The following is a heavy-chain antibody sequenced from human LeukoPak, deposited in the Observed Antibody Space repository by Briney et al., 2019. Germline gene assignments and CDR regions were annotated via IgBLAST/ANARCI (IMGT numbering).Heavy chain of an antibody. Sequence: GGSLRLSCGASGFTFSSYWMHWVRQAPGKGLEYVSAISSNGGSTYYANSVKGRFTISRDNSKNTLYLQMNSLRAEDTAVYYCVMSGYENFDYWGQGTLVTVSS. CDR1: GFTFSSYW. D-gene: IGHD5-12*01. V-gene: IGHV3-64*01. CDR3: VMSGYENFDY. CDR2: ISSNGGST. J-gene: IGHJ4*02.